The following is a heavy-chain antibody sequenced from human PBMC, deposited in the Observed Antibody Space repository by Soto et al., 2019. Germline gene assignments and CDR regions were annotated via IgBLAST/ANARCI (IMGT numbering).Heavy chain of an antibody. CDR1: GYTFTCYY. Sequence: ASVKVSCKASGYTFTCYYMHWVRQAPGQGLEWMGIINPSGGSTSYAQKFQGRVTMTRDTSTSTVYMELSSLRSEDTAVYYCAREKADIVVVPAAGDAFDIWGQGTMVTVSS. J-gene: IGHJ3*02. CDR3: AREKADIVVVPAAGDAFDI. V-gene: IGHV1-46*03. D-gene: IGHD2-2*01. CDR2: INPSGGST.